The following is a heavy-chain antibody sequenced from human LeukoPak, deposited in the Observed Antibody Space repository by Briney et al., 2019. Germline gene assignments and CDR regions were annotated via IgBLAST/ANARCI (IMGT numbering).Heavy chain of an antibody. D-gene: IGHD2-2*01. V-gene: IGHV4-39*07. CDR3: ARESDRYCYSTSCPNWYDP. Sequence: SETLSLTCTVSGVSISSSSYYWGWIRQPPGKGLEWIVSIYYSGSTYYNPSLKSRVTISVDTSKNQFSLKLSSVTAADTAVYYCARESDRYCYSTSCPNWYDPWGQGTLVTVSS. CDR1: GVSISSSSYY. CDR2: IYYSGST. J-gene: IGHJ5*02.